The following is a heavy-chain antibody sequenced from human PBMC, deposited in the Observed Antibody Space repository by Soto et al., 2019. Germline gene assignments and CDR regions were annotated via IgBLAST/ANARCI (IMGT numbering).Heavy chain of an antibody. Sequence: QVQLVQSGTEVKKPGSSVKVSCTASGGTFSSYTIIWVRQAPGHGPEWMGRFIPMVGMTNYAQKFQGRVTISADKSTSTLYMHLNSLRSEDTAVYYCATNYGSGSTHFDYWGQGTLVTVSS. J-gene: IGHJ4*02. V-gene: IGHV1-69*02. CDR1: GGTFSSYT. CDR3: ATNYGSGSTHFDY. CDR2: FIPMVGMT. D-gene: IGHD3-10*01.